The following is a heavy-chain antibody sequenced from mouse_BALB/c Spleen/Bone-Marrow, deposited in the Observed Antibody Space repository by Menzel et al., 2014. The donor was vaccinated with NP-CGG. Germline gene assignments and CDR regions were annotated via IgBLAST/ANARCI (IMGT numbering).Heavy chain of an antibody. CDR2: INPDSSTI. D-gene: IGHD2-3*01. J-gene: IGHJ2*02. CDR3: ARLGYYGYFNY. CDR1: GFDFSRYW. V-gene: IGHV4-1*02. Sequence: VQLQQSGGGLVQPGGSLKLSCAASGFDFSRYWMSWVRPAPGKGLEWIGEINPDSSTINYTPSLKDKFIISRDNAKNTLYLQMSKVRSEDTALYYCARLGYYGYFNYWGQGTSLTVSS.